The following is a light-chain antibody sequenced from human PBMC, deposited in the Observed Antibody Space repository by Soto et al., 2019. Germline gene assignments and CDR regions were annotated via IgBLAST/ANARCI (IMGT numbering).Light chain of an antibody. CDR3: QQYGNSPRVT. CDR1: QSVTSSY. Sequence: EIVLTQSPGTLSLSPGERATLSCRASQSVTSSYLAWYQQKPGQAPRLLIYGASSRATGIPDRFSGSGSGTSFTLTISRLEPEDFALYYCQQYGNSPRVTFGGGTKVQIK. V-gene: IGKV3-20*01. J-gene: IGKJ4*01. CDR2: GAS.